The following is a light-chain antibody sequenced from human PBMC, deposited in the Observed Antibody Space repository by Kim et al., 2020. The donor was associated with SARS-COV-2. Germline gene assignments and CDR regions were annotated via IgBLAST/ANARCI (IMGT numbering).Light chain of an antibody. CDR2: DAS. CDR1: KDISNY. V-gene: IGKV1-33*01. Sequence: SSLSASVGDRVTITCQASKDISNYLNWYQQKPGKAPKLLIYDASNLETGVPARFSGSGSGTDFTFTISSLQPEDIATYYCQQSRAFGGVTKVDIK. CDR3: QQSRA. J-gene: IGKJ4*01.